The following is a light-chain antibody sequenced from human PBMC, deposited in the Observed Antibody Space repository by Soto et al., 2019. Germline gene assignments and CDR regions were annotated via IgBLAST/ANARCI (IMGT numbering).Light chain of an antibody. CDR2: AAS. J-gene: IGKJ2*01. V-gene: IGKV1-39*01. CDR3: QQTYFALHT. CDR1: QSVSTY. Sequence: DVQMTQSPSSLSGSVGERVTITCRASQSVSTYLNWYQQKPGKAPKLLIHAASTLQSGVPSRFSGSGTGTDFTLTIDGLQPEDFATYCCQQTYFALHTFGQGTKVEI.